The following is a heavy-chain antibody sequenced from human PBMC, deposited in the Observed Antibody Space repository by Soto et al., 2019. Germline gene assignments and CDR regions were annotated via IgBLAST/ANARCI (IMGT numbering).Heavy chain of an antibody. Sequence: GGSLRLSCEASGFTLSGYGMHWVRQVPGKGLEWVSGISGGGSYIFYADSVQGRFSISRDNPKNSLFLEMNSLRVEDTAVYYCARDSDCHSTSCFFPPHVWGQGTTVTVSS. CDR2: ISGGGSYI. CDR1: GFTLSGYG. CDR3: ARDSDCHSTSCFFPPHV. V-gene: IGHV3-21*06. J-gene: IGHJ6*02. D-gene: IGHD2-2*01.